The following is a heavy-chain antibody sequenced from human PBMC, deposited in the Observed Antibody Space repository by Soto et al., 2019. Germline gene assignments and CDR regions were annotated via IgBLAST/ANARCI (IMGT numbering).Heavy chain of an antibody. CDR1: GFTFSNAW. Sequence: PGGSLRLSCAASGFTFSNAWMSWVRQAPGKGLEWVGRIKSKTDGGTTDYAAPVKGRFTISRDDSKNTLYLQMNSLKTEDTAVYYCTTWTLYYYGMDVWGQGTTVTVSS. J-gene: IGHJ6*02. CDR2: IKSKTDGGTT. CDR3: TTWTLYYYGMDV. V-gene: IGHV3-15*01.